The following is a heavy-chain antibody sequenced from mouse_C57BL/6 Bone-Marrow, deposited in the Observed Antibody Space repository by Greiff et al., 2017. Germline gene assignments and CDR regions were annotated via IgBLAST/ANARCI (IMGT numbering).Heavy chain of an antibody. CDR1: GYAFSSSW. V-gene: IGHV1-82*01. CDR2: IYPGDGDT. D-gene: IGHD2-2*01. Sequence: QVQLQQSGPELVKPGASVKISCKASGYAFSSSWMNWVKQRPGKGLEWIGRIYPGDGDTNYNGKFKGKATLTADKSFSTAYMQLSSLTSEDSAVYCCARGGYDAWFAYWGQGTLVTVSA. CDR3: ARGGYDAWFAY. J-gene: IGHJ3*01.